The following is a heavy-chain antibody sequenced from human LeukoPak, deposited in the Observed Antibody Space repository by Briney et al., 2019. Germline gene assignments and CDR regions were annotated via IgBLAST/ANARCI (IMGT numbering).Heavy chain of an antibody. Sequence: SETLSLTCTVSGGSISSSSCYWGWIRQPPGKGLEWIGSIYYSGSTYYNPSLKSRVTISVDTSKNQFSLKLSSVTAADTAVYYCARDALLLWFGELFPDYWGQGTLVTVSS. CDR2: IYYSGST. J-gene: IGHJ4*02. CDR3: ARDALLLWFGELFPDY. V-gene: IGHV4-39*07. CDR1: GGSISSSSCY. D-gene: IGHD3-10*01.